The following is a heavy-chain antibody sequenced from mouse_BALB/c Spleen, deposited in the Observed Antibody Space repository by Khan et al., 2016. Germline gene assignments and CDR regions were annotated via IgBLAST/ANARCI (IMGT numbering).Heavy chain of an antibody. V-gene: IGHV14-3*02. CDR2: IDPANGNT. CDR3: TRSRYGNPFDF. D-gene: IGHD2-1*01. CDR1: GFNFKDTY. J-gene: IGHJ2*01. Sequence: VQLQQPGAEVVKPGASVKLSCTASGFNFKDTYMHWVKQRPEQGLEWIGRIDPANGNTKYDPKFPGKATITADTSSNTAYLQLSSLTSEDTAVYYCTRSRYGNPFDFGGQGTALTVSS.